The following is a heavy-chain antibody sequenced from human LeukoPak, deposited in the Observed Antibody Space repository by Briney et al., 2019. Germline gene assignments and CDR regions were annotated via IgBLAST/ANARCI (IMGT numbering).Heavy chain of an antibody. Sequence: SETLSVTCTVSGGSIISYYWSWIRQPPGKGLEWIGHIYYRGNTNYNPSLESRVTISVDTSKNQFSLKLTSVIAADTAVYYCARAGLAFDIWGQGTLVTVSS. CDR1: GGSIISYY. V-gene: IGHV4-59*01. J-gene: IGHJ3*02. CDR3: ARAGLAFDI. CDR2: IYYRGNT.